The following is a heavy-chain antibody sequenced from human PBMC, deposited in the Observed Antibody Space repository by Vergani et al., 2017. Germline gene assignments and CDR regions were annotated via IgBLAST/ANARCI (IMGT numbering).Heavy chain of an antibody. CDR2: INPNSGGT. CDR1: GYTFTGYS. Sequence: QVQLVQSGAEVKKPGASVKVSCKASGYTFTGYSMHWVRQAPGQGLEWMGWINPNSGGTNYAQKFQGRVTMTRDTSISTAFMELSRLRSDDTAVYYCARAPRTIFGVVHPEDYYFAYWGQGTLVTVSS. D-gene: IGHD3-3*01. J-gene: IGHJ4*02. CDR3: ARAPRTIFGVVHPEDYYFAY. V-gene: IGHV1-2*02.